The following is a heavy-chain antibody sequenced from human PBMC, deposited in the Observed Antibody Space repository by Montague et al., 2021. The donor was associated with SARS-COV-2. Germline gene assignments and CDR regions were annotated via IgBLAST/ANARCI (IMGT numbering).Heavy chain of an antibody. CDR1: GYTFSSLA. CDR3: AKRDPSTTSTHFDY. Sequence: SLRLSCAASGYTFSSLAMSRVRQAPVKGLEWVSTISASGVNLYYXDSXHGRFSISRDDSQNTAYLHMNNLRAEDTAVYYCAKRDPSTTSTHFDYWGQGTPVTVSS. V-gene: IGHV3-23*01. D-gene: IGHD1-1*01. J-gene: IGHJ4*02. CDR2: ISASGVNL.